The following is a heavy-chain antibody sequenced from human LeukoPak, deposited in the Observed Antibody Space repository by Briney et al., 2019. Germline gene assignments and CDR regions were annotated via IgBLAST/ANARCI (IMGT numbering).Heavy chain of an antibody. CDR3: ARDRLVRGVIPGWFDP. CDR2: IYHSGST. D-gene: IGHD3-10*01. V-gene: IGHV4-30-2*01. J-gene: IGHJ5*02. Sequence: KPSETLSLTCAVSGGSISSGGYSWSWIRQPPGKGLEWIGYIYHSGSTYYNPSLKSRVTISVDGSKNQFSLKLSSVTAADTAVYYCARDRLVRGVIPGWFDPWGQGTLVTVSS. CDR1: GGSISSGGYS.